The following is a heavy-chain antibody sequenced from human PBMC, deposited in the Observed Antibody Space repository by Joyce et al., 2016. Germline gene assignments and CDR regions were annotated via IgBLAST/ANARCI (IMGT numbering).Heavy chain of an antibody. D-gene: IGHD1-26*01. CDR2: IHPGDSDI. J-gene: IGHJ5*02. CDR1: GYSFSNYW. Sequence: EVQLVQSGAEVKRPGESLKISCKGSGYSFSNYWIGWVRQMPGKGLDWMGIIHPGDSDIIYSPSFQGQVTISADKSISTAFLQWNSLKASDTAVYYCARGGVGEGGAHWFDPWGQGTLVIVSS. V-gene: IGHV5-51*01. CDR3: ARGGVGEGGAHWFDP.